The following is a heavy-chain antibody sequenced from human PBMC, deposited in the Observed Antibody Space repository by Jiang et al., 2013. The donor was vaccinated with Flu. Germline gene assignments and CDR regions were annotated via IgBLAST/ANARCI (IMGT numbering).Heavy chain of an antibody. CDR2: IDWDDDK. CDR3: ARISVGVYSEEFDY. D-gene: IGHD2-21*01. CDR1: GFSLSTSGMR. V-gene: IGHV2-70*04. Sequence: KPTQTLTLTCTFSGFSLSTSGMRVSWIRQPPGKALEWLARIDWDDDKFYSTSLKTRLTISKDTSKNQVVLTMTNMDPVDTATYYCARISVGVYSEEFDYWGQGTLVTVSS. J-gene: IGHJ4*02.